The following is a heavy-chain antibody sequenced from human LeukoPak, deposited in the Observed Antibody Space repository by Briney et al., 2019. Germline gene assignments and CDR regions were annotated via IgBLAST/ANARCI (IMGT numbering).Heavy chain of an antibody. CDR3: ARGFGTSFDY. CDR2: ISYDGSIK. D-gene: IGHD3-10*01. V-gene: IGHV3-30-3*01. Sequence: GGSVRLSCAASGFTFSSYLMHWVRQAPGKGLECVALISYDGSIKYYTDSVKGRFTISRDNSRNTLYLQMNSLRDEDTAVYYCARGFGTSFDYWGQGTLVTVSS. J-gene: IGHJ4*02. CDR1: GFTFSSYL.